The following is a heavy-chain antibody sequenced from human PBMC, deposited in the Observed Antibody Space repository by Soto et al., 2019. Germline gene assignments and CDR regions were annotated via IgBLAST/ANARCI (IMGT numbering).Heavy chain of an antibody. V-gene: IGHV1-18*01. J-gene: IGHJ1*01. CDR1: GYTFTSYG. D-gene: IGHD2-21*01. CDR3: ARGGGRDIVVVTEYFQH. CDR2: ISAYNGNT. Sequence: ASVKVSCKASGYTFTSYGISWVRQAPGQGLEWMGWISAYNGNTNYAQKLQGRVTMTTDTSTSTAYMELRSLRSADTAVYYCARGGGRDIVVVTEYFQHWGQGTLVTVSS.